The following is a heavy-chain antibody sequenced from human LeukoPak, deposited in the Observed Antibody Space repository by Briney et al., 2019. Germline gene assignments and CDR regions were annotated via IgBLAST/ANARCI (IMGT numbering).Heavy chain of an antibody. D-gene: IGHD6-13*01. V-gene: IGHV1-2*06. CDR3: ARDGMAAGTGAPDY. CDR2: ISPNSGGT. CDR1: GYTFTGYY. J-gene: IGHJ4*02. Sequence: ASVKVSCKDSGYTFTGYYMHWVRQAPGQGLEWMGRISPNSGGTNYAQKFQGRVTMTRDTSISTAYMELSRLRSDDTAVYYCARDGMAAGTGAPDYWGQGTLVTVSS.